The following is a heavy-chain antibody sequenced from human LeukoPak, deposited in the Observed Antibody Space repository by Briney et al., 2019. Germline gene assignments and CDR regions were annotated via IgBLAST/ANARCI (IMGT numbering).Heavy chain of an antibody. V-gene: IGHV3-23*01. D-gene: IGHD2-8*01. Sequence: GGSLRLSCAASGFIFSNYAFQWVRQAPGKGLEWVSVISGSGGSTCYTDSVKGRFTIPRDNSKNTLYLQMNSLRAEDTAVYYCAKGLIVLMVFGTGFDPWGQGTLVTVSS. J-gene: IGHJ5*02. CDR2: ISGSGGST. CDR1: GFIFSNYA. CDR3: AKGLIVLMVFGTGFDP.